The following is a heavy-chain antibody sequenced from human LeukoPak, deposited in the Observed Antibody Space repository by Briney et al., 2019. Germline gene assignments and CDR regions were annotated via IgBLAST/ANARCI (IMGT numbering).Heavy chain of an antibody. V-gene: IGHV3-30*02. D-gene: IGHD6-19*01. Sequence: PGGSLRLSCAASGFTFSRYWMSWVRQAPGKGLEWVAFIRYDGSNKYYADSVKGRFTISRDNSKNTLYLQMNSLRAEDTAVYYCAKDGVSSGRPFDYWGQGTLVTVSS. CDR3: AKDGVSSGRPFDY. J-gene: IGHJ4*02. CDR1: GFTFSRYW. CDR2: IRYDGSNK.